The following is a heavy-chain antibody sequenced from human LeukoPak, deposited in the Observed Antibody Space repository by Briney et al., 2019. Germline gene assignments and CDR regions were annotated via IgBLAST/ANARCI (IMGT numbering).Heavy chain of an antibody. V-gene: IGHV7-4-1*02. CDR1: GYTFTSYA. Sequence: ASVKVSCKASGYTFTSYAMNWVRQAPGQGLEWMGWINTNTGNPTYAQGFTGRFVFSLDTSVSTAYLQISSLKAEDTAVYYCARELRVRGVIHNWFDPWGQGTLVTVSS. J-gene: IGHJ5*02. D-gene: IGHD3-10*01. CDR2: INTNTGNP. CDR3: ARELRVRGVIHNWFDP.